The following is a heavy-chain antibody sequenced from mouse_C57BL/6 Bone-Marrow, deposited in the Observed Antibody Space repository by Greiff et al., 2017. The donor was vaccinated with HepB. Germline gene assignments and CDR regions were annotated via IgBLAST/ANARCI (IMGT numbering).Heavy chain of an antibody. J-gene: IGHJ3*01. Sequence: VQRVESGAELVRPGTSVKLSCKASGYTFTNYWIGWAKQRPGHGLEWIGDIYPGGGYTNYNEKFKGKATLTADKSSSTAYMQFSSLTSEDSAIYYCARSDYDAGFAYWGQGTLVTVSA. CDR1: GYTFTNYW. V-gene: IGHV1-63*01. CDR3: ARSDYDAGFAY. D-gene: IGHD2-3*01. CDR2: IYPGGGYT.